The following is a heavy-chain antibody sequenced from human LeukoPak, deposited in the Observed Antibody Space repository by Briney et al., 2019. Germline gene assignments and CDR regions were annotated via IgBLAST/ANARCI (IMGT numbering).Heavy chain of an antibody. D-gene: IGHD2-15*01. J-gene: IGHJ4*02. CDR1: GGSFSTYY. CDR2: INHSGTT. CDR3: ARFSRGVGAAPDY. V-gene: IGHV4-34*01. Sequence: PSETLSLTCAVYGGSFSTYYWSRIRQPPGRGLEWIGEINHSGTTNYNPSLKSRVTMSLDTSKNQFSLKLNSVTAADTAVYHCARFSRGVGAAPDYWGQGTLVTVSS.